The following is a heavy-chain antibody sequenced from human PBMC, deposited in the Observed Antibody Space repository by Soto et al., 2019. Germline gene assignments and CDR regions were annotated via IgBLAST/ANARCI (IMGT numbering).Heavy chain of an antibody. CDR2: IYYSGST. J-gene: IGHJ6*02. CDR3: ARGIGVRELLPYYYGMDV. D-gene: IGHD1-26*01. V-gene: IGHV4-30-4*01. CDR1: GGSISSGDYY. Sequence: SETLSLTCTVSGGSISSGDYYWSWIRQPPGKGLEWIGYIYYSGSTYYNPSLKSRVTISVDTSKNQFSLRLSSVTAADTAVYYCARGIGVRELLPYYYGMDVWGQGTTVTVSS.